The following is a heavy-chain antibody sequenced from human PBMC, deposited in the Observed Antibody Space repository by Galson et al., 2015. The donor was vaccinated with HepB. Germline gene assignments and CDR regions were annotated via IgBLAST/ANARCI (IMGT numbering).Heavy chain of an antibody. D-gene: IGHD3-10*01. CDR2: ISGSGGST. J-gene: IGHJ5*02. CDR1: GFTFSSYA. Sequence: SLRLSCAASGFTFSSYAMSWVRQAPGKGLEWVSAISGSGGSTYYADSVKGRFTISRDNSKNTLYLQMNSLRAEDTAVYYCAKDQTQKRLLWFLNWFDPWGQGTLVTVSS. V-gene: IGHV3-23*01. CDR3: AKDQTQKRLLWFLNWFDP.